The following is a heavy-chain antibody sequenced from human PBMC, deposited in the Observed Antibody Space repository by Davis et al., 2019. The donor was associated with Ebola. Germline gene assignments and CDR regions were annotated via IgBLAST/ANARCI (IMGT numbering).Heavy chain of an antibody. V-gene: IGHV4-34*01. CDR3: ARSITIFGFDP. CDR2: INHSGST. J-gene: IGHJ5*02. Sequence: GSLRLSCAVYGGSFSGYYWSWIRQPPGKGLEWIGEINHSGSTNYNPSLKSRVTISVDTSKNQFSLKLSSVTAADTAVYYCARSITIFGFDPWGQGTLVTVSS. D-gene: IGHD3-3*01. CDR1: GGSFSGYY.